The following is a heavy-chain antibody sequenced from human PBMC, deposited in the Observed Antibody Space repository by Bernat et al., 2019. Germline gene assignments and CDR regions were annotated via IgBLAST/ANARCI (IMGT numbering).Heavy chain of an antibody. CDR2: IYYSGST. V-gene: IGHV4-59*08. CDR3: ARHGIFDSSVDY. D-gene: IGHD3-9*01. CDR1: GGSISSYY. J-gene: IGHJ4*02. Sequence: QVQLQESGPGLVKPSETLSLTCTVSGGSISSYYWSWIRQPPGKGLEWIGYIYYSGSTNYNPSLKSRVTISVDTSKNQFSLKLSSVTAADTAVYYCARHGIFDSSVDYGGQGTLVTVSS.